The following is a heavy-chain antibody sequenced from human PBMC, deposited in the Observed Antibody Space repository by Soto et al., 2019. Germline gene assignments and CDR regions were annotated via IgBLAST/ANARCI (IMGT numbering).Heavy chain of an antibody. CDR3: AGYQRNWFDP. CDR1: GYTFTSYD. CDR2: MIPNSGTA. J-gene: IGHJ5*02. V-gene: IGHV1-69*13. D-gene: IGHD2-2*01. Sequence: GASVKVSCKASGYTFTSYDINWVRQATGQGLEWMGWMIPNSGTANYAQKFQGRVTITADDSTSTAYMELSSLRSEDTAVYYCAGYQRNWFDPWGQGTLVTVSS.